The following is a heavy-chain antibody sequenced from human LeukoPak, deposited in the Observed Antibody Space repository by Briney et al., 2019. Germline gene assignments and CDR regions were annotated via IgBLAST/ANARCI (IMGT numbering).Heavy chain of an antibody. CDR3: AKGGGSTTFFPDSLFDY. V-gene: IGHV3-23*01. D-gene: IGHD2-2*01. Sequence: PGGSLRLSCAASGFTFSSYAMSWVRRAPGKGLEWVSAISGNGCSTYYADSVQGRFTISRDNSKNTLFLQMNSLRVEDTAVYYCAKGGGSTTFFPDSLFDYWGQGTLVSVSS. CDR2: ISGNGCST. J-gene: IGHJ4*02. CDR1: GFTFSSYA.